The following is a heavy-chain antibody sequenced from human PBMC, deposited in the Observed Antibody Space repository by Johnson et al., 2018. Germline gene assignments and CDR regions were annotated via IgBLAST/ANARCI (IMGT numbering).Heavy chain of an antibody. Sequence: VQLQESGGGLVQPGGSLRLSCAASGLSFSNDWMHWVRQAPGKGLVWVSRISRDGSTRSYADSVKGRFTISRANAKNTMYLQRNSLRAEDTAVYFWAREGGNYEGGYYYYMDVWGKGTTVTVSS. V-gene: IGHV3-74*01. CDR2: ISRDGSTR. CDR3: AREGGNYEGGYYYYMDV. D-gene: IGHD1-7*01. CDR1: GLSFSNDW. J-gene: IGHJ6*03.